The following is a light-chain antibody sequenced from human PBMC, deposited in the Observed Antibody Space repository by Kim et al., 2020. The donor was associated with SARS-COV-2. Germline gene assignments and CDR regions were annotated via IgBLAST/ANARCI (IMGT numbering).Light chain of an antibody. J-gene: IGKJ2*01. CDR1: QSIAIW. CDR2: KAS. CDR3: QQYNSFSKT. Sequence: DIQMTQSPSTLSASVGDRVTITCRASQSIAIWLAWYQQKPGKAPKLLVYKASNLETGVPSRFSGSGSGTEFTLTISSLQPDDFATYYCQQYNSFSKTFGQGTKLEIK. V-gene: IGKV1-5*03.